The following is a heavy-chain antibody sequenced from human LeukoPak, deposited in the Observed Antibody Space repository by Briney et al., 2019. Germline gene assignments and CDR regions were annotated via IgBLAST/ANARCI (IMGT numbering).Heavy chain of an antibody. V-gene: IGHV3-21*01. D-gene: IGHD2-2*01. J-gene: IGHJ4*02. CDR3: ARTRNLGYCSSTSCPNFGY. Sequence: GGSLRLSCAASGLTFTNYSMNWVRQAPGMGLEWVSSISRSSRYIDYADSVKGRFTISRDNAKNSLYLQMNSLRAEDTAVYYCARTRNLGYCSSTSCPNFGYWGQGTLVAVSS. CDR2: ISRSSRYI. CDR1: GLTFTNYS.